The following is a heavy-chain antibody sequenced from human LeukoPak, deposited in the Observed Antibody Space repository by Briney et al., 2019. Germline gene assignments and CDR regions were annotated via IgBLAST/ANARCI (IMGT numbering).Heavy chain of an antibody. Sequence: PGGSLRLSCAASGFTFSSYAMSWVRQAPGKGLEWVSGISWNSGSIGYADSVKGRFTISRDNAKNSLYLQMNSLRAEDMALYYCAKDIHSSGWFPNFDYWGQGTLVTVSS. V-gene: IGHV3-9*03. D-gene: IGHD6-19*01. CDR1: GFTFSSYA. CDR2: ISWNSGSI. CDR3: AKDIHSSGWFPNFDY. J-gene: IGHJ4*02.